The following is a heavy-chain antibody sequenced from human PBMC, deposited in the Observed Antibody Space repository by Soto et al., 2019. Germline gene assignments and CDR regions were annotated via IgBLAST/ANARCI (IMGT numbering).Heavy chain of an antibody. CDR2: VRGDNGHT. Sequence: QVQLVQSGAEVKKPGASVKVSCKASGYTFTTHAISWVRQVPGQGLEWMGWVRGDNGHTNYAQSLQGRVTMTTDTSTNTAYMELRSLRSDDTAVYYCARDLGYCRSGTCYREWFDPWGQGTLVTVSS. D-gene: IGHD2-15*01. CDR3: ARDLGYCRSGTCYREWFDP. J-gene: IGHJ5*02. V-gene: IGHV1-18*01. CDR1: GYTFTTHA.